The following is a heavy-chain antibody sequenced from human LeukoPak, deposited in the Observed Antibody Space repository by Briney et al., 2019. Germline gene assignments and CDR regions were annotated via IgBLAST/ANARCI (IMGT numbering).Heavy chain of an antibody. CDR1: GGSISSYY. CDR3: ARRQQLNYGMDV. D-gene: IGHD6-13*01. Sequence: SETLSLTCTVSGGSISSYYWSWVRQPAGKGLEWIGRIYTSGSTNYNPSLKSRVTMSVDTYKNQFSRKLSSVTAAGTAVYYCARRQQLNYGMDVWGQGTTVTVSS. V-gene: IGHV4-4*07. J-gene: IGHJ6*02. CDR2: IYTSGST.